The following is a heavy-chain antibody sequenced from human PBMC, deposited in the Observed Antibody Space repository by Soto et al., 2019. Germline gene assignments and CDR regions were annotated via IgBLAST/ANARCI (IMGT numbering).Heavy chain of an antibody. CDR3: ARDSGVVVVAAMIYYYYGMDV. Sequence: ASVKVSCKASGGTFSIYAISWVRQAPGQGLEWMGGIIPIFGTANYAQKFQGRVTITADESTSTAYMELSSLRSEDTAVYYCARDSGVVVVAAMIYYYYGMDVWGQGTTVTVSS. V-gene: IGHV1-69*13. CDR1: GGTFSIYA. D-gene: IGHD2-15*01. J-gene: IGHJ6*02. CDR2: IIPIFGTA.